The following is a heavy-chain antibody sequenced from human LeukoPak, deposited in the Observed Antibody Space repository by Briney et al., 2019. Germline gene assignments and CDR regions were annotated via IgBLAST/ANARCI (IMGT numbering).Heavy chain of an antibody. CDR3: ARDPVGATGP. CDR1: GGSFSGYY. Sequence: SETLSLTCAVYGGSFSGYYWSWIRQPPGKGLEWIGEINHSGSTNYNPSLKSRVTISVDTSKYQFSLKLSSVTAADTAVYYCARDPVGATGPWGQGTLVTVSS. J-gene: IGHJ5*02. V-gene: IGHV4-34*01. CDR2: INHSGST. D-gene: IGHD1-26*01.